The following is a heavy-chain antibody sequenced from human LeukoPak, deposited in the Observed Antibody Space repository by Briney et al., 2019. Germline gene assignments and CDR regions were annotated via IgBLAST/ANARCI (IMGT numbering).Heavy chain of an antibody. D-gene: IGHD2-8*01. J-gene: IGHJ6*04. V-gene: IGHV3-48*01. CDR2: ISSSSNTI. CDR3: ARLGYCTTIGCPDV. CDR1: GFTFRSYS. Sequence: SGGSLRLSCAASGFTFRSYSMNCVRQAPGKGLEWVSYISSSSNTIYYADSVKGRFTISRDNAKNSLYLQMNSLRAEDTAVYYCARLGYCTTIGCPDVWGKGTTVTVSS.